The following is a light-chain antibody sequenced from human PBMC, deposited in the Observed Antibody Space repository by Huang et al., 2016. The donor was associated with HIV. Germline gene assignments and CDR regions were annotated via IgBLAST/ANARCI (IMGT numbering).Light chain of an antibody. V-gene: IGKV3-15*01. J-gene: IGKJ4*01. CDR2: DAS. Sequence: DIVMTQSPATLSVSPGERATLSCRASQSVSSNLAWYQQKPGQAPRLLIYDASTRAAGILVRFSGSGFGTEFTLTISSLQSEDFAVYFCQQYNQWPPRTFGGGTKVEIE. CDR1: QSVSSN. CDR3: QQYNQWPPRT.